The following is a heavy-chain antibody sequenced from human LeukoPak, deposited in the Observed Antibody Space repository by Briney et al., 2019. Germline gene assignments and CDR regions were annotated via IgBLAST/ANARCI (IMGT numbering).Heavy chain of an antibody. J-gene: IGHJ1*01. CDR3: AKDDAWGRYKH. CDR2: ISPSGGST. CDR1: GYTFTSNY. Sequence: ASVKVSCKAFGYTFTSNYMHWVRQAPGQGPEWMGVISPSGGSTTYAQRFQGRVTLTRDMSTSTDYLELSSLRGEDTAVYYCAKDDAWGRYKHWGQGTLVTVSS. V-gene: IGHV1-46*01. D-gene: IGHD3-16*01.